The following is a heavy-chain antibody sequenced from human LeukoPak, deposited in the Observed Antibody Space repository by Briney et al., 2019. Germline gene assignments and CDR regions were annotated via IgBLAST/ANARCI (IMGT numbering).Heavy chain of an antibody. CDR3: ARPGGYYYYYYLDV. CDR2: IKQDGSEK. J-gene: IGHJ6*03. V-gene: IGHV3-7*01. D-gene: IGHD3-10*01. CDR1: GFTFSSYW. Sequence: GGSLILSCAASGFTFSSYWMSWVRQAPGKGLEWVANIKQDGSEKYYVDSVKGRFTISRDNAKNSLYLQMNSLRAEDTAVYYCARPGGYYYYYYLDVWGKGTTVTVSS.